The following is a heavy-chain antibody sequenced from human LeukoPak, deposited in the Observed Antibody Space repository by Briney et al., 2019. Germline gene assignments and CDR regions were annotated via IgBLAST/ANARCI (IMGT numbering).Heavy chain of an antibody. CDR2: ISGSGGST. CDR3: AKSSTPRDIVVVPAATLFDY. D-gene: IGHD2-2*01. J-gene: IGHJ4*02. V-gene: IGHV3-23*01. CDR1: GFTFSSYA. Sequence: GGSLRLSCAASGFTFSSYAMSWVRQAPGKGLEWVSAISGSGGSTYYADSVKGRFTISRDNSKNTLYLQMNSLRAEDTAVYYCAKSSTPRDIVVVPAATLFDYWGQGTLVTVSS.